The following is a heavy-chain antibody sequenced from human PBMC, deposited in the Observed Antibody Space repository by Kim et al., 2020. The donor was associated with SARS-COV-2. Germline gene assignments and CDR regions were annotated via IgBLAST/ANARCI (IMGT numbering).Heavy chain of an antibody. Sequence: YYADSVEDPFTISKDNAKNALYLHMNSLRDEDTAVYYCARSKYDGYAFDYWGQGTLVTVSS. CDR3: ARSKYDGYAFDY. V-gene: IGHV3-48*02. D-gene: IGHD5-12*01. J-gene: IGHJ4*02.